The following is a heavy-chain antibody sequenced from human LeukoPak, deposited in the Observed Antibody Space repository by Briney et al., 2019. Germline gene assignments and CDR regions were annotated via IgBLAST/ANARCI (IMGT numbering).Heavy chain of an antibody. CDR3: ARRGGRYCSSTSCYYYYGMDV. V-gene: IGHV5-51*01. D-gene: IGHD2-2*01. Sequence: GESLKISCKGSGYSFTGYWIGWVRQMPGKGLEWMGIIYPGDSDTRYSPSFQGQVTISADKSISTAYLQWSSLKASDTAMYYCARRGGRYCSSTSCYYYYGMDVWGQGTTVTVSS. CDR2: IYPGDSDT. CDR1: GYSFTGYW. J-gene: IGHJ6*02.